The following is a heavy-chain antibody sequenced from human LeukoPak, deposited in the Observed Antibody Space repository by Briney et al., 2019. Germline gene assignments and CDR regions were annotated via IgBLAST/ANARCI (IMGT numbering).Heavy chain of an antibody. V-gene: IGHV5-51*01. J-gene: IGHJ4*02. Sequence: GESLKISCKGSGYSFTSYWIGWVRQMPGKGLEWMGIIYPGDSDTRYSPSFQGQVTFSADKSISTAYLQWSSLKASDTAMYYCARLDPGYSSGWYFDYWGQGTLVTVSS. CDR2: IYPGDSDT. CDR3: ARLDPGYSSGWYFDY. D-gene: IGHD6-19*01. CDR1: GYSFTSYW.